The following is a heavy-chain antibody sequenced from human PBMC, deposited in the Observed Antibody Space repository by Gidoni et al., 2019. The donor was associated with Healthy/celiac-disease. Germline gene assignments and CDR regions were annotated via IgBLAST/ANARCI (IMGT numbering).Heavy chain of an antibody. CDR2: IYYSGST. V-gene: IGHV4-31*03. Sequence: QVQLQESGPGLVKTSQTLSLTCPVSGGSISSGGYYWSWIRQHPGKGLEWIGYIYYSGSTYYNPSLKSRVTISVDTSKNQFSLKLSSVTAADTAVYYCARDEGPIAPLFIWGQGTMVTVSS. J-gene: IGHJ3*02. CDR3: ARDEGPIAPLFI. CDR1: GGSISSGGYY. D-gene: IGHD3-22*01.